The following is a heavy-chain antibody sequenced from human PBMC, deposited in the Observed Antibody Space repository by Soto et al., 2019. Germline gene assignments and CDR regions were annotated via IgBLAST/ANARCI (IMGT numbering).Heavy chain of an antibody. V-gene: IGHV4-59*08. J-gene: IGHJ6*02. CDR3: AIGGGQIYYSGMDV. D-gene: IGHD3-3*01. CDR2: IYYSGST. CDR1: GGSISSYY. Sequence: SETLSLTCTVSGGSISSYYWSWIRQPPGKGLEWIGYIYYSGSTNYNPSLKSRVTISRDNAKNSLFLHLNSLSAGDTAVYYCAIGGGQIYYSGMDVWGQGTTVTVSS.